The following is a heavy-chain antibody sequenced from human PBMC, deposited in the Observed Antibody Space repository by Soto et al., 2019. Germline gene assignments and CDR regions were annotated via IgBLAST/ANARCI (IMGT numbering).Heavy chain of an antibody. CDR1: GFTFSDYW. J-gene: IGHJ4*02. D-gene: IGHD6-19*01. CDR2: INSDGSST. V-gene: IGHV3-74*03. CDR3: ARDPAPSGWYDY. Sequence: LRLSCAASGFTFSDYWMHLVRQVPGKWLAWVSRINSDGSSTTYADSVKGRFTISRDNAKNTLYLQMNSLRAEDTAVYYCARDPAPSGWYDYWGQGTLVTVSS.